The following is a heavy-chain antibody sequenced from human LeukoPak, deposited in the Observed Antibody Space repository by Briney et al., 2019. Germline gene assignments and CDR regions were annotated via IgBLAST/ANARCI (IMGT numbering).Heavy chain of an antibody. CDR1: GGSISSGGYY. CDR2: IYYSGST. Sequence: PSETLSLTCTVSGGSISSGGYYWSWIRQHPGKGLEWIGYIYYSGSTYYNPSLKSRVTISVDTSKNQFSLKLSSVTAADTAVYYCARGLVVPAAIDGYYYYGMDVWGQGTTVTVSS. CDR3: ARGLVVPAAIDGYYYYGMDV. J-gene: IGHJ6*02. D-gene: IGHD2-2*02. V-gene: IGHV4-31*03.